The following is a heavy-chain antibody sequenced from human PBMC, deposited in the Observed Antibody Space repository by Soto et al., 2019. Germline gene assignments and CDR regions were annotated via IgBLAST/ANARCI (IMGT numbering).Heavy chain of an antibody. D-gene: IGHD3-16*01. Sequence: QVQLVQSGAEVKKPGASVKVSCKASGYTFTSYGISWVRQAPGQGLEWMGWINAYNGNTNYAQNLQGRVTMTTDTSTSTANMELRRLRSDYTAVYYCARDWFGIDYWVQGTLVTVSS. V-gene: IGHV1-18*01. CDR3: ARDWFGIDY. J-gene: IGHJ4*02. CDR2: INAYNGNT. CDR1: GYTFTSYG.